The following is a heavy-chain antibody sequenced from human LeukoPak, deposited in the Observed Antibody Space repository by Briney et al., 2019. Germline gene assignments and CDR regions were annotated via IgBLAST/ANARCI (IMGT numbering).Heavy chain of an antibody. CDR1: GGSISSGDYY. Sequence: SQTLSLTCTVSGGSISSGDYYWRWIRQPPGKGLEWIGYIYYSGSTYYNPSLKSRVTISVDTSKNQFSLKLSSVTAADTAVYYCAREGYSSSWYDAFDIWGQGTMVTVSS. D-gene: IGHD6-13*01. CDR3: AREGYSSSWYDAFDI. V-gene: IGHV4-30-4*01. J-gene: IGHJ3*02. CDR2: IYYSGST.